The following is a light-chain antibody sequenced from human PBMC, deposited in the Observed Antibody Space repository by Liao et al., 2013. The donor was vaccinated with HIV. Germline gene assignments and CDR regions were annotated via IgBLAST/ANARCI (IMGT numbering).Light chain of an antibody. CDR1: KLEDKY. CDR2: QDN. V-gene: IGLV3-1*01. CDR3: QAWDSSTGDMV. J-gene: IGLJ3*02. Sequence: SYEVTQPPSVSVSPGQTAIITCAGDKLEDKYVSWYHQKPGQSPVLVIYQDNKRPSGIPERFSGSNSGNTATLTISGTQAMDEADYYCQAWDSSTGDMVFGGGTKLTVL.